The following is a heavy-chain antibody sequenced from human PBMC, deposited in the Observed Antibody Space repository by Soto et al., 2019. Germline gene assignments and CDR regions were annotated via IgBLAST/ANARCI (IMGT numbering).Heavy chain of an antibody. Sequence: QLQLQESGSGLVKPSQTLSLTCAVSSRSISSGDYSWSWIRQPPGKGLEWIVYIYHSGSTYYNPSLKSRATISVDRSKNQFSLKPSSVTAADTAVYYCARHYGGRDFDLWGRGTLVTVSS. V-gene: IGHV4-30-2*01. J-gene: IGHJ2*01. CDR1: SRSISSGDYS. CDR2: IYHSGST. CDR3: ARHYGGRDFDL. D-gene: IGHD4-17*01.